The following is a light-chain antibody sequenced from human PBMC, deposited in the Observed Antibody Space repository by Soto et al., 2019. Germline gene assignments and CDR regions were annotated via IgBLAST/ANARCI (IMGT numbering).Light chain of an antibody. Sequence: QSVLTQPRSVSGSPGQSVTISCTGTSSNVGGYNYVSWYQHHPSKAPKLVIYDVYNRPSGVPDRFSGSKSDNTASLTISGLQAEDEADYYCCSYAGSNTFYVFGTGTKV. V-gene: IGLV2-11*01. J-gene: IGLJ1*01. CDR1: SSNVGGYNY. CDR2: DVY. CDR3: CSYAGSNTFYV.